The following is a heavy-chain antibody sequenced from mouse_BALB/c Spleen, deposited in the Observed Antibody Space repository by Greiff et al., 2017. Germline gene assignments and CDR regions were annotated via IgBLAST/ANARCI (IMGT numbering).Heavy chain of an antibody. J-gene: IGHJ4*01. CDR2: IDPANGNT. V-gene: IGHV14-3*02. CDR3: ASPSYGNYDAMDY. D-gene: IGHD2-1*01. CDR1: GFNIKDTY. Sequence: VQLQQSGAELVKPGASVKLSCTASGFNIKDTYMNWVKQRPEQGLEWIGRIDPANGNTKYDPKFQGKATITADTSSNTAYLQLSSLTSEDTAVYYCASPSYGNYDAMDYWGQGTSVTVSS.